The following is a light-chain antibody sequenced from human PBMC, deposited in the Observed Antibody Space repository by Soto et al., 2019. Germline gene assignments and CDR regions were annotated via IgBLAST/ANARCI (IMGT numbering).Light chain of an antibody. CDR1: QPISTY. Sequence: EIQMTQSQSCLSSAKGDGVIITCRSSQPISTYLNWFQQKPGKAPKLLIYAASTLQSGVPSRFSGSGSGTEFTLAISTLEPEDLATYYCQQRYHAPPTFGQASTV. CDR2: AAS. V-gene: IGKV1-39*01. J-gene: IGKJ1*01. CDR3: QQRYHAPPT.